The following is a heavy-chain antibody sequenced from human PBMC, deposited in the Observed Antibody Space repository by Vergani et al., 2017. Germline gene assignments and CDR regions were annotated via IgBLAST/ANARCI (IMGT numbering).Heavy chain of an antibody. D-gene: IGHD1-26*01. CDR1: GFTFSSYA. CDR2: ISYDGSNK. J-gene: IGHJ3*02. Sequence: QVQLVESGGGVVQPGRSLRLSCAASGFTFSSYAMHWVRQAPGKGLEWVAVISYDGSNKYYADSVKGRFTISRDNSKNTLYLQMNSLRAEDTAVYYCARARGGSRIRRPNDAFDIWGQGTMVTVSS. CDR3: ARARGGSRIRRPNDAFDI. V-gene: IGHV3-30-3*01.